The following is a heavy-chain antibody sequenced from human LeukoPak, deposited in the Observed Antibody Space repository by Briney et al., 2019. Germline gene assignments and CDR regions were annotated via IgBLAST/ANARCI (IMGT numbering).Heavy chain of an antibody. J-gene: IGHJ4*02. V-gene: IGHV3-74*01. Sequence: GGSLRLSCAASGFTFSSYWMHWVRQAPGKGLVWVSRINSDGSSTDYADSVKGRFTISRDNSKNTLYLQMNSLRAEDTAVYYCARDSALGVRGVIVNWGQGTLVTVSS. CDR2: INSDGSST. CDR3: ARDSALGVRGVIVN. D-gene: IGHD3-10*01. CDR1: GFTFSSYW.